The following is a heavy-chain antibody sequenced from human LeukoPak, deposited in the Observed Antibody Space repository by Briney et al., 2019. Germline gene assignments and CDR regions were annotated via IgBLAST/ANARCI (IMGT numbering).Heavy chain of an antibody. J-gene: IGHJ4*02. V-gene: IGHV4-59*11. Sequence: SETLSLTCTVSGGSIKSHFSSWVRQPPGKRLEWIGYIFHSGSTNYNPSLKSRVTISVDTSRNQFSLRLTSVTAADTAVYYCVRTNPWDLTYYFDYWGQGTLVTVSS. D-gene: IGHD1-14*01. CDR3: VRTNPWDLTYYFDY. CDR1: GGSIKSHF. CDR2: IFHSGST.